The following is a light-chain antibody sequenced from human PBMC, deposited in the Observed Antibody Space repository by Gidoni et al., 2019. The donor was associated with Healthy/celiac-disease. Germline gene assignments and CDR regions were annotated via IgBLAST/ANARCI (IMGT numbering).Light chain of an antibody. J-gene: IGLJ2*01. V-gene: IGLV1-40*01. CDR1: SSNIGAGYD. CDR2: GNS. Sequence: QSVLTQPPSVSGAPGQRVTISCTGSSSNIGAGYDVHWYQQLPGTAPKLLIYGNSNRPSVVPDRFSGSKSGTSASLAITGLQAEDEADYYCQSYDSSLSGPRFGGGTKLTVL. CDR3: QSYDSSLSGPR.